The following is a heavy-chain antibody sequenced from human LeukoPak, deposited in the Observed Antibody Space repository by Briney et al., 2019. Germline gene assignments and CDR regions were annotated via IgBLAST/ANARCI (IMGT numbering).Heavy chain of an antibody. CDR1: GGSFSGYY. J-gene: IGHJ4*02. Sequence: SETLSLTCAVYGGSFSGYYWSWIRQPPGKGLEWIGEINHSGSTNYNPSLKSRVTISVDTSKNQFSLKPSSVTAADTAVYYCARVWYYFDYWGQGTLVTVSS. D-gene: IGHD2-21*01. V-gene: IGHV4-34*01. CDR2: INHSGST. CDR3: ARVWYYFDY.